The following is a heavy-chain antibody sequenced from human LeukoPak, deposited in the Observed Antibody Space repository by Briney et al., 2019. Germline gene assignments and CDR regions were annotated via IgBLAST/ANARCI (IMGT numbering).Heavy chain of an antibody. J-gene: IGHJ4*02. CDR1: GGSISSYY. D-gene: IGHD6-13*01. CDR2: IYTSGST. Sequence: SETLSLTCTVSGGSISSYYWSWIRQPAGKGLEWIGRIYTSGSTNYNPSLKSRVTMSVDTSKNQFSLKLSSVTAADTAVYYCARDTVSSSWFSYFDYWGQGNLVTVSS. V-gene: IGHV4-4*07. CDR3: ARDTVSSSWFSYFDY.